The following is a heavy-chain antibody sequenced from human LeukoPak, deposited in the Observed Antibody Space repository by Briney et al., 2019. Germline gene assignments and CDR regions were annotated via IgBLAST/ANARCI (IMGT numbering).Heavy chain of an antibody. D-gene: IGHD2-15*01. CDR2: ISGSGGST. CDR3: AKVQGPYCSGGSCFMDV. Sequence: GGSLRLSCAASGFTFSSYAMSWVRQALGKGLEWVSVISGSGGSTYYADSVKGRFTISRDNSKSSLFLQMNSLRAEDTAVYYCAKVQGPYCSGGSCFMDVWGKGTTVTVSS. J-gene: IGHJ6*03. V-gene: IGHV3-23*01. CDR1: GFTFSSYA.